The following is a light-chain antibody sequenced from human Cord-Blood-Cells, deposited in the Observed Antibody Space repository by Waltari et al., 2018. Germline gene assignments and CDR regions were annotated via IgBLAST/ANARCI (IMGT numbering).Light chain of an antibody. J-gene: IGKJ2*01. CDR2: AAS. CDR1: QSISSY. Sequence: DLQMTQSPSSLSASVGDRVTITCRASQSISSYLNRYQQKPGKAPKLLIYAASSLQSGFPSRFSGSGSGTDFTLAISSLQPEDFATDYCQQSYSTPYTFGQGTKLEIK. CDR3: QQSYSTPYT. V-gene: IGKV1-39*01.